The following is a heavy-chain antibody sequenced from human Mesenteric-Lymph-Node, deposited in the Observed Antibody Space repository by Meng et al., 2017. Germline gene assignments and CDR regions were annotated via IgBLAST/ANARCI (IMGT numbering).Heavy chain of an antibody. D-gene: IGHD5-18*01. CDR2: MSSSGNT. Sequence: SETLSLTCTVSGGSISSDFYNWGWIRQPPGKGLEWIGSMSSSGNTYYNPSLKSRVTISVDKSKNQFSLKLSSVTAADTAVYYCARGGRDTAMVNDAFDIWGQGPMVTVSS. CDR1: GGSISSDFYN. V-gene: IGHV4-39*07. J-gene: IGHJ3*02. CDR3: ARGGRDTAMVNDAFDI.